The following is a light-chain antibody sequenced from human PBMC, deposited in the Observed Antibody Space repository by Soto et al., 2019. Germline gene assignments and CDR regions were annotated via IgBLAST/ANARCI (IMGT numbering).Light chain of an antibody. CDR1: QSINRF. Sequence: DIQMTQSPSSLSASVGDRVTITCRASQSINRFLNWYKQKPGKGPELLIYAASNLHSGVPSRFSGSGSGTDFNLTISSLQSEDFATYFCQHSYTTPWTFGQGNKVEIK. CDR3: QHSYTTPWT. V-gene: IGKV1-39*01. J-gene: IGKJ1*01. CDR2: AAS.